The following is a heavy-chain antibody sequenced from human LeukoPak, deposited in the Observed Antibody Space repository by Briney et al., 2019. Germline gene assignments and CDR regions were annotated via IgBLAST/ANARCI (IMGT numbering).Heavy chain of an antibody. CDR3: AREYGDYYYYYYMDV. D-gene: IGHD4-17*01. CDR1: GYTFTSYG. V-gene: IGHV1-18*01. J-gene: IGHJ6*03. Sequence: ASVKVSCKASGYTFTSYGISWVRQAPGQGLEWMGWISDYNGNTNYAQKLQGRVTMTTDTSTSTAYMELRSLRSDDTAVYYCAREYGDYYYYYYMDVWGKGTTVTVSS. CDR2: ISDYNGNT.